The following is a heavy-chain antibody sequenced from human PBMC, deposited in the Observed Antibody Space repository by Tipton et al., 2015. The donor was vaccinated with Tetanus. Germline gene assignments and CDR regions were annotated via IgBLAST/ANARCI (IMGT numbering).Heavy chain of an antibody. CDR2: VSNTDSST. Sequence: SLRLSCAASGFTFSNYAMSWVRQAPGKGLEWVSTVSNTDSSTYYADSVKGRFTISRDNSKNTLSLQMDRLRADDTAVYYCAKPVTSASTDYWGQGTLVTVS. D-gene: IGHD6-13*01. J-gene: IGHJ4*02. CDR1: GFTFSNYA. CDR3: AKPVTSASTDY. V-gene: IGHV3-23*01.